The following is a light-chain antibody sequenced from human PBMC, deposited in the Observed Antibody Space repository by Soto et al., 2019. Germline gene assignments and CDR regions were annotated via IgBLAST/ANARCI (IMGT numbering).Light chain of an antibody. V-gene: IGKV3-11*01. J-gene: IGKJ1*01. CDR1: QIISTN. CDR3: QQRASWPPWT. CDR2: DAS. Sequence: ENLLTQSPATLSLSPGERATLSCRASQIISTNLAWYQQKPGQAPRLLIHDASKRATGIPDRFSGSGSGTHFPLTISSLEPEDFGVYYCQQRASWPPWTFGQGTKVEIK.